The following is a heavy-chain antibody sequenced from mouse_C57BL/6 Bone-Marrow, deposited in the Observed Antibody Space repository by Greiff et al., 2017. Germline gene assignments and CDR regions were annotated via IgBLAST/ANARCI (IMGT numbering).Heavy chain of an antibody. Sequence: EVQLQQSGAELVRPGASVKLSCTASGFNIKDDYMHWVKQRPEQGLEWIGWIDPENGDTEYASKFQGKATITADTSSNTAYLQLSSLTSEDTSVYYCTTLPKNYWGQGTTLTVSS. D-gene: IGHD2-1*01. CDR1: GFNIKDDY. CDR2: IDPENGDT. J-gene: IGHJ2*01. CDR3: TTLPKNY. V-gene: IGHV14-4*01.